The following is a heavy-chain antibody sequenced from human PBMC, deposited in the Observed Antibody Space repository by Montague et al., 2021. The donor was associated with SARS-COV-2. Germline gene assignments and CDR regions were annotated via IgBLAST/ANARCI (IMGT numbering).Heavy chain of an antibody. D-gene: IGHD6-19*01. CDR3: ARVVVDASGRYHFDY. CDR2: HYNSGST. J-gene: IGHJ4*02. Sequence: SETLSLTYTVSGDSISRYYWGWIRQPPGKGLEWMGYHYNSGSTNXGPTLKSRIVMSVDTSENQFSLKLFSVTAADTAVYYCARVVVDASGRYHFDYWGQGALVTVSS. CDR1: GDSISRYY. V-gene: IGHV4-59*12.